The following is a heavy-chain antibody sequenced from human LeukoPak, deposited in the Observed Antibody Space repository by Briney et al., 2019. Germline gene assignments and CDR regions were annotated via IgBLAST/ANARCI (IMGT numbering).Heavy chain of an antibody. CDR1: GFTFSSYS. D-gene: IGHD5-18*01. Sequence: GGSLRLSCAASGFTFSSYSMNWVRQAPGKGLEWVSSISSSSSYIYYADSVKGRFTISRDNAKNSLYLQMNSLRAEDTAVYYCARSQLVDTAMVPDYWGQGTLVTVSS. CDR3: ARSQLVDTAMVPDY. V-gene: IGHV3-21*01. J-gene: IGHJ4*02. CDR2: ISSSSSYI.